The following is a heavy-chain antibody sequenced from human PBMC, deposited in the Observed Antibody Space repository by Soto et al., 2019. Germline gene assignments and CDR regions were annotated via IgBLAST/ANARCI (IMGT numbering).Heavy chain of an antibody. Sequence: GGSLGLSCAASGFTFSSYAMGWVRQAPGKGLEWVSAISGSGGSTYYADSVKGRFTISRDNSKNTLYLQMNSLRAEDTAVYYCAKTNYHYDFWSGYYTTDYFDYWGQGTLVTVSS. J-gene: IGHJ4*02. CDR2: ISGSGGST. V-gene: IGHV3-23*01. D-gene: IGHD3-3*01. CDR3: AKTNYHYDFWSGYYTTDYFDY. CDR1: GFTFSSYA.